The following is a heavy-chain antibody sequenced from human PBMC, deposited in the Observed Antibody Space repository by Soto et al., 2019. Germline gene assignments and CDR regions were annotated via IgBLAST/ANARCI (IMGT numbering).Heavy chain of an antibody. CDR3: ARDRMGEDGLPLDY. V-gene: IGHV1-3*04. CDR2: ISTDNGNT. D-gene: IGHD1-26*01. Sequence: ASVKVSCKASGYPFTTYAIHWVRQAPGQRLEWMGWISTDNGNTKYSQKFQGRLTITRDTSATTAYMELSSLRSEDTAVYYCARDRMGEDGLPLDYWGQGTLVTVSS. CDR1: GYPFTTYA. J-gene: IGHJ4*02.